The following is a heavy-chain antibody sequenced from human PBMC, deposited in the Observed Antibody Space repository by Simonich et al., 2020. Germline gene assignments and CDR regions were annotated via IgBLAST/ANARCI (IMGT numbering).Heavy chain of an antibody. CDR1: GYTFTSYG. CDR2: ISAYNGNT. J-gene: IGHJ4*02. CDR3: ARASRGTWWYYYFDY. V-gene: IGHV1-18*01. D-gene: IGHD2-15*01. Sequence: QVQLVQSGAEVKKPGASVKVSCKASGYTFTSYGISWVRQAPGQGLDWMGWISAYNGNTNHAQKLQGRVTMTTDTSTSTAYMELRSLRSDDTAVYYCARASRGTWWYYYFDYWGQGTLVTVSS.